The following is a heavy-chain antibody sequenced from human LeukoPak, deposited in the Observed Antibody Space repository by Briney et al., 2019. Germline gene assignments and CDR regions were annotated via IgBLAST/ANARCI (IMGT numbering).Heavy chain of an antibody. CDR1: GGSISSSSYY. D-gene: IGHD3-10*01. CDR2: IYYSGST. J-gene: IGHJ5*02. Sequence: SETLSLTCTVSGGSISSSSYYWGWIRQPPGKGLERIGSIYYSGSTYYNPSLKSRVTISVDTPKNQFSLKLSSVTAADTAVYYCAGGFSNNWFDPWGQGTLVTVSS. CDR3: AGGFSNNWFDP. V-gene: IGHV4-39*07.